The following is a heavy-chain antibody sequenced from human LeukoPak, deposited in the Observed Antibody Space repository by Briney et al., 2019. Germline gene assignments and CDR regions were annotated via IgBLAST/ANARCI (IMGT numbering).Heavy chain of an antibody. V-gene: IGHV3-74*01. D-gene: IGHD3-22*01. J-gene: IGHJ4*02. CDR1: GFTFSSYW. CDR3: AKDSYYYDSSGYYYNTEQIDY. Sequence: GGSLRLSCAASGFTFSSYWMHWVRQAPGKGLVWVSRINSDGSSTSYADSVKGRFTISRDNAKNTLYLQMNSLRAEDTAVYYCAKDSYYYDSSGYYYNTEQIDYWGQGTLVTVSS. CDR2: INSDGSST.